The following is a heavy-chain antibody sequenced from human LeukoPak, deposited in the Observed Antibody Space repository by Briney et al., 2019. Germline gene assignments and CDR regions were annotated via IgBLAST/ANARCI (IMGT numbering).Heavy chain of an antibody. J-gene: IGHJ4*02. CDR2: ISWNSGSI. V-gene: IGHV3-9*01. CDR3: AKDTSIAAAGTIDY. D-gene: IGHD6-13*01. Sequence: GGSLRLSCAASGFTFDDYATHWVRQAPGKGLEWVSGISWNSGSIGYADSVKGRFTISRDNAKNSLYLQMNSLRAEDTALYYCAKDTSIAAAGTIDYWGQGTLVTVSS. CDR1: GFTFDDYA.